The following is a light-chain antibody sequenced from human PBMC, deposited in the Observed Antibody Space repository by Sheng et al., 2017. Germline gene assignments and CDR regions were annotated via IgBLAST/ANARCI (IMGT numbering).Light chain of an antibody. CDR2: QAS. J-gene: IGKJ1*01. V-gene: IGKV1-5*03. CDR3: QQYNGFLWT. Sequence: DIQMTQSPSTVSASVGDTVTITCRASESVNNWLAWYQQKSGKAPKVLIYQASYLQSGVASRFSGSGSGTEFTLTISNLQPDDFGTYYCQQYNGFLWTFGQGTKVVIK. CDR1: ESVNNW.